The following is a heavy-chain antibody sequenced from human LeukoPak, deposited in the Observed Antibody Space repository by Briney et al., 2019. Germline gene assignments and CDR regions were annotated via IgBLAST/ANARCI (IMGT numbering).Heavy chain of an antibody. Sequence: KPSETLSLTCTVSGGSISSSSYYWGWIRQPPGKGLEWIGSIYYSGSTYYNPSLKSRVPISVDTSKNQFSLKLSSVTAADTAVYYCARVDCSSTSCYAGDWFDPWGQGTLVTVSS. V-gene: IGHV4-39*01. D-gene: IGHD2-2*01. CDR2: IYYSGST. CDR1: GGSISSSSYY. CDR3: ARVDCSSTSCYAGDWFDP. J-gene: IGHJ5*02.